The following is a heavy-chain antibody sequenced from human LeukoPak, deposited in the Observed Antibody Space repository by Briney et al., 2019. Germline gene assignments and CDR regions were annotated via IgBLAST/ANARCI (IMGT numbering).Heavy chain of an antibody. D-gene: IGHD6-13*01. Sequence: PGRSLRLSCAASGFTFDDYAMHWVRQAPGKGLEWVSGISWNSGSIGYADSVKGRFTISRDNAKNSLYLQMNSLRAEDTAVYYCARDLRKGAYSSSWYDPAYWGQGTLVTVSS. CDR3: ARDLRKGAYSSSWYDPAY. J-gene: IGHJ4*02. CDR2: ISWNSGSI. CDR1: GFTFDDYA. V-gene: IGHV3-9*01.